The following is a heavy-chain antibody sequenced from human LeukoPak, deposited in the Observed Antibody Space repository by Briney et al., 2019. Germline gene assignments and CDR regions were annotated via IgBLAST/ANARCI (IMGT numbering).Heavy chain of an antibody. CDR3: AKENYGSGSYYFDY. J-gene: IGHJ4*02. V-gene: IGHV3-23*01. D-gene: IGHD3-10*01. CDR2: ISGSGGST. CDR1: GFTFSSYA. Sequence: GGSLRLSCVACGFTFSSYAMSWVRQAPGKGLEWVSAISGSGGSTYYADSVKGRFTISRDNSKNTLYLQMNSLRAEDTAVYYCAKENYGSGSYYFDYWGQGTLVTVSS.